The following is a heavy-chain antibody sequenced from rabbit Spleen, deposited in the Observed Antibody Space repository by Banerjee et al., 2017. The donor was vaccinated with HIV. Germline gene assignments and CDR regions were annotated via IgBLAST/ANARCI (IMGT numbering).Heavy chain of an antibody. V-gene: IGHV1S43*01. Sequence: QQQLEESGGGLVKPGGTLTLTCKASGIDFSSYYCMCWVRQAPGKGLELIACIYTTSGSTWYASWVNGRFTISRSTSLNTVDLKMTSLTAADTATYFCARGAYDSSSGYYDGYYFLLWGPGTLVTV. CDR1: GIDFSSYYC. CDR2: IYTTSGST. CDR3: ARGAYDSSSGYYDGYYFLL. J-gene: IGHJ4*01. D-gene: IGHD1-1*01.